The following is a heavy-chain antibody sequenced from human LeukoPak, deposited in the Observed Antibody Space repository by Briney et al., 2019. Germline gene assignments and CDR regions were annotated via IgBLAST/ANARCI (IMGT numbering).Heavy chain of an antibody. V-gene: IGHV4-4*02. D-gene: IGHD1-26*01. CDR1: GGSISSSNW. J-gene: IGHJ3*02. CDR3: ARHRTPSSSPRIVRATRAFDI. Sequence: PSETLSLTCAVSGGSISSSNWWSWVRQPPGKGLEWIGAIYHSGSTNYNPSLKSRVTISLDTSKNQFSLKLSSVTAADTALYYCARHRTPSSSPRIVRATRAFDIWGQGTMVTVSS. CDR2: IYHSGST.